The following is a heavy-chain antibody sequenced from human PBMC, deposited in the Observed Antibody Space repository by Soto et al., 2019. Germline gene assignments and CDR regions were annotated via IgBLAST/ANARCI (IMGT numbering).Heavy chain of an antibody. Sequence: SYPLSLTCTVAGGSSSRYYWSWLRQPPGKGLEWIGYIYYSGSTNYNPSLKIRVTISVDTSKNQFSLKLSSVTAADTAVYYCARADRPGIRAPYGMDVWGQGTTVTGSS. J-gene: IGHJ6*02. CDR1: GGSSSRYY. CDR3: ARADRPGIRAPYGMDV. CDR2: IYYSGST. D-gene: IGHD1-26*01. V-gene: IGHV4-59*07.